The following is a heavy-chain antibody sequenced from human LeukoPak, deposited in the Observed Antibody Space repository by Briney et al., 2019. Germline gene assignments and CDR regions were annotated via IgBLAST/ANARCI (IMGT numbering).Heavy chain of an antibody. CDR1: GFTFSSYA. CDR3: ASMIAAAGTGYYFDY. Sequence: PGGSLRLSCAASGFTFSSYAMHWVRQAPGKGLEYVSAISSNGGSTYYANSVKGRFTISRDNSKNTLYLQMGSLRAEDMAVYYCASMIAAAGTGYYFDYWGQGTLVTVSS. D-gene: IGHD6-13*01. V-gene: IGHV3-64*01. CDR2: ISSNGGST. J-gene: IGHJ4*02.